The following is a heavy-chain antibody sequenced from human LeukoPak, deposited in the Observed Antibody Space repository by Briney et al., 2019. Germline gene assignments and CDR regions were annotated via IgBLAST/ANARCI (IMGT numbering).Heavy chain of an antibody. V-gene: IGHV4-39*07. CDR3: ARSRWRGSGSYYLFDP. CDR2: IYYSGST. CDR1: GGSISSSSYY. Sequence: SETLSLTCTVSGGSISSSSYYWGWIRQPPGKGLEWIGSIYYSGSTYYNPSLKSRVTISVDTSKNQFSLKLSSVTAADTAVYYCARSRWRGSGSYYLFDPWGQGTLVTVSS. J-gene: IGHJ5*02. D-gene: IGHD3-10*01.